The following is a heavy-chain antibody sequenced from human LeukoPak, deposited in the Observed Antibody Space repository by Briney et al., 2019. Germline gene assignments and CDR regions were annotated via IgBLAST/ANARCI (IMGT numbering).Heavy chain of an antibody. Sequence: PGASVKVSCKASGYTFTSYYMHWVRQAPGQGLEWMGIINPSGGSTSYAQKFQGRVTMTRDTSTSTVYMELSSLRSEDTAVYYCARDGFQDDFWSGYIDYWGQETLVTVSS. J-gene: IGHJ4*02. D-gene: IGHD3-3*01. CDR3: ARDGFQDDFWSGYIDY. CDR2: INPSGGST. V-gene: IGHV1-46*01. CDR1: GYTFTSYY.